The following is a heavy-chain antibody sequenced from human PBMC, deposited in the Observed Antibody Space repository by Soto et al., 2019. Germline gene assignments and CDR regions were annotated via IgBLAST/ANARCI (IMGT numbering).Heavy chain of an antibody. D-gene: IGHD6-13*01. CDR2: IIPIFGTA. J-gene: IGHJ6*02. V-gene: IGHV1-69*01. CDR1: GGTFSTYA. Sequence: QVQLVQSGAEVKKPGSSVKVSCKASGGTFSTYAISWVRQAPGQGLEWMGGIIPIFGTANYAQKFQGRVTITADESTSTAYMELSSLRSEDTAVYYCARKSSSWYNDYYYNIAVWGQGTTVTVSS. CDR3: ARKSSSWYNDYYYNIAV.